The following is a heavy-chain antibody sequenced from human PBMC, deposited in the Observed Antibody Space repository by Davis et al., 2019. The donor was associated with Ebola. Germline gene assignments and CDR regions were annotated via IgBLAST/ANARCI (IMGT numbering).Heavy chain of an antibody. CDR1: GFTFSSYG. CDR2: ISYDGSNK. V-gene: IGHV3-30*03. D-gene: IGHD1-26*01. CDR3: ATDLVGAAVYYYYGMDV. J-gene: IGHJ6*02. Sequence: GESLKISCAASGFTFSSYGMHWVRQAPGKGLEWVAVISYDGSNKYYADSVKGRFTISRDNSKNTLYLQMNSLRSEDTAVYYCATDLVGAAVYYYYGMDVWGQGTLVTASS.